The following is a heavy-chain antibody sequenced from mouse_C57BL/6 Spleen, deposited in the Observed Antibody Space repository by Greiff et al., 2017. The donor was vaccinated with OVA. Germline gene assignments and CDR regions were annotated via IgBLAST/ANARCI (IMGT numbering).Heavy chain of an antibody. CDR1: GYSITSGYY. CDR3: ARDSPHWYFDV. CDR2: ISYDGSN. Sequence: DVKLQESGPGLVKPSQSLSLTCSVTGYSITSGYYWNWIRQFPGNKLEWMGYISYDGSNNYNPSLKNRISITRDTSKNQFFLKLNSVTTEDTATYYCARDSPHWYFDVWGTGTTVTVSS. J-gene: IGHJ1*03. V-gene: IGHV3-6*01.